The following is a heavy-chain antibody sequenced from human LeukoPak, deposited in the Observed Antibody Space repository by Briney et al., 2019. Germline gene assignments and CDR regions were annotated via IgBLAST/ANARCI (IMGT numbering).Heavy chain of an antibody. CDR1: GFTFSTYG. D-gene: IGHD6-6*01. Sequence: PGGSLRLSCAASGFTFSTYGMHWVRQAPGKGLEWVAYIQYDGSNQQYADSVKGRFIISRDRSKNIPYLQMNSLRAEDTAVYYCASRRRIAARPRDYYYYYMDVWGKGTTVTVSS. CDR3: ASRRRIAARPRDYYYYYMDV. V-gene: IGHV3-30*02. J-gene: IGHJ6*03. CDR2: IQYDGSNQ.